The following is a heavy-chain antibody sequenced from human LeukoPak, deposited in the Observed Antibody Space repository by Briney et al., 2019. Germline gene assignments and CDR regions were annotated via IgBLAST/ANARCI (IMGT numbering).Heavy chain of an antibody. CDR1: GFTFSNAW. CDR2: IKSKTDGGTT. V-gene: IGHV3-15*01. Sequence: GGSLRLSCAASGFTFSNAWMSWVRQAPGKGLEWVGRIKSKTDGGTTDYAAPVKGRFTISRDDSKNTLYLQMNSLKTEDTAVYYCAKDKPRGLFWFDPWGQGTLVTVSS. J-gene: IGHJ5*02. CDR3: AKDKPRGLFWFDP. D-gene: IGHD3-10*01.